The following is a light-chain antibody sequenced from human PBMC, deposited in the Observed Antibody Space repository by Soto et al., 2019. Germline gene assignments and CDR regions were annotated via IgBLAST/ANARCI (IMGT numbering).Light chain of an antibody. CDR2: DVS. V-gene: IGLV2-14*03. CDR1: SNDVGGYNY. CDR3: SAHTTTSTLV. J-gene: IGLJ1*01. Sequence: QSALTQPASVSGSPGQSITISCTGTSNDVGGYNYVSWYQHHPGKAPKLMIYDVSNRPSGVSNRFSGSKSGNTASLTISGLQAEDEADYYCSAHTTTSTLVLGTGTKVTVL.